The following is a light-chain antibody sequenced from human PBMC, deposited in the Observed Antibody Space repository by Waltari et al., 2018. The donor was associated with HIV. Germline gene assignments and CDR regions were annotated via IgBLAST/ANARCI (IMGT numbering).Light chain of an antibody. J-gene: IGKJ1*01. CDR1: QSLLHTDAYNY. Sequence: DLVMTQSPLILPVTPGEPASIFCRSSQSLLHTDAYNYLDWYLQKPGQSPQLLIYLGSTRASGVPGRFSGSASGTNFTLKIRRVEAEDVGVYYCMQTLQTPRTFGQGTKVEIK. CDR3: MQTLQTPRT. V-gene: IGKV2-28*01. CDR2: LGS.